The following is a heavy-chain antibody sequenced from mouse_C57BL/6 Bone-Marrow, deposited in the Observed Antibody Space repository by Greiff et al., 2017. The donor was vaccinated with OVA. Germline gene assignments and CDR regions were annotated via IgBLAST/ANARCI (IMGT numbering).Heavy chain of an antibody. J-gene: IGHJ2*01. D-gene: IGHD2-1*01. CDR1: GFNIKDDY. V-gene: IGHV14-4*01. CDR2: IDPENGDT. Sequence: VQLKQSGAELVRPGASVKLSCTASGFNIKDDYMHWVKQRPEQGLEWIGWIDPENGDTEYASKFQGKATITADTSSNTAYLQLSSLTSEDTAVYYCYGNPYVDYWGQGTTLTVSS. CDR3: YGNPYVDY.